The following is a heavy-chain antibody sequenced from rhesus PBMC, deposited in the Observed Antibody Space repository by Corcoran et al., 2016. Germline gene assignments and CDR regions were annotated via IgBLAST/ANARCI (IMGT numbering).Heavy chain of an antibody. J-gene: IGHJ3*01. CDR3: TRHYGAGDAFDF. V-gene: IGHV3-136*01. CDR1: GFTFSSYD. D-gene: IGHD3-22*01. CDR2: ISYTGKTI. Sequence: EVQLVESGGGLVQPGGSLRLSCAASGFTFSSYDMSWVRQAPENGLEGVAYISYTGKTIYYADSVKGRFTISRDNAKNSLSLQMSSLRAEDTAVYYCTRHYGAGDAFDFWGQGLRVTVSS.